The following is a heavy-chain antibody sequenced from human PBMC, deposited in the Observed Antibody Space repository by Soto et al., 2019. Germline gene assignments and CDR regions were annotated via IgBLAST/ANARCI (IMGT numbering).Heavy chain of an antibody. V-gene: IGHV4-30-4*01. Sequence: SETLSLTCSVSVSTINSEDHYWTGIHQPPGKVLESIGSIYSSGTTNYNPPLKSRITVSIDTSKNQFSLNLTSVTAADTALEYCSRQRRGGYWFAPWGQGTPVTVSS. CDR2: IYSSGTT. CDR3: SRQRRGGYWFAP. CDR1: VSTINSEDHY. J-gene: IGHJ5*02.